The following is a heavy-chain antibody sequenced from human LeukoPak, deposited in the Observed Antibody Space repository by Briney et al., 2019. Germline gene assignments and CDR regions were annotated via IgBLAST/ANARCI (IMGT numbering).Heavy chain of an antibody. V-gene: IGHV1-69*13. CDR2: IIPIFGTA. CDR3: ARARVDYYDSSGYYYYYYYGMDV. CDR1: GGTFSSYA. D-gene: IGHD3-22*01. Sequence: SVKVSCKASGGTFSSYAISWVRQAPGQGLEWMGGIIPIFGTANYAQKFQGRVTITADESTSTAYMELSSLRSEDTAVYYCARARVDYYDSSGYYYYYYYGMDVWGQGTTVTVSS. J-gene: IGHJ6*02.